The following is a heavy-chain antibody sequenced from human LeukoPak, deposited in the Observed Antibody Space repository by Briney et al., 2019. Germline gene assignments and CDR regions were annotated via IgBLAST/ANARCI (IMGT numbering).Heavy chain of an antibody. D-gene: IGHD3-10*01. CDR2: IYYSGST. CDR1: GASISSYY. Sequence: SETLSLTCIVSGASISSYYWSWIRQPPGKGLGWIGYIYYSGSTNYNPSLKSRLTISVDTSKNQFSLKLSSVTAADAALYYCARHGPYTSGTYSFDYWGQGAQVTVSS. V-gene: IGHV4-59*08. J-gene: IGHJ4*02. CDR3: ARHGPYTSGTYSFDY.